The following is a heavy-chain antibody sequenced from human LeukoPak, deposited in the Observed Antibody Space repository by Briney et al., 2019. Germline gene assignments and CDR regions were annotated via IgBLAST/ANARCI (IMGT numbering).Heavy chain of an antibody. V-gene: IGHV3-48*01. Sequence: PGGSLRLSCAASGFTFSSYAMNWVRQAPGKGLEWVSYIRSSSSTIFYADSVKGRFTISRDNAMDSLYLQMNSLRAEDTATYYCARVQWFFAFDIWGQGTMVTVSS. CDR1: GFTFSSYA. CDR3: ARVQWFFAFDI. D-gene: IGHD3-22*01. CDR2: IRSSSSTI. J-gene: IGHJ3*02.